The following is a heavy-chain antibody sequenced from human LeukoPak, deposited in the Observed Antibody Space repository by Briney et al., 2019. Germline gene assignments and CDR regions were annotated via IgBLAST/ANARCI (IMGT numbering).Heavy chain of an antibody. Sequence: GESLKISCKGSGYSFTNYWIAWVRQMPGKGLEWMGIIYPGDADTKYSPSFQGQVTISADKSINTAYLQWSSLKASDSGMYYCARRPPYSDYEFDYWGQGTLVTVSS. J-gene: IGHJ4*02. CDR1: GYSFTNYW. V-gene: IGHV5-51*01. CDR3: ARRPPYSDYEFDY. CDR2: IYPGDADT. D-gene: IGHD4-11*01.